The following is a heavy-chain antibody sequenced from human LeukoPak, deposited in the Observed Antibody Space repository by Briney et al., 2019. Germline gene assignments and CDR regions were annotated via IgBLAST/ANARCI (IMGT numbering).Heavy chain of an antibody. J-gene: IGHJ4*02. V-gene: IGHV3-66*01. CDR2: IYSGGST. CDR1: EFSVGSNY. Sequence: PGGSLRLSCAASEFSVGSNYMTWVRQAPGKGLEWVSLIYSGGSTYYADSVKGRFTISRDNSKNTLYLQMNSLRAEDTAVYYCALDFSGWNYFDYWGQGTLVTVSS. D-gene: IGHD6-19*01. CDR3: ALDFSGWNYFDY.